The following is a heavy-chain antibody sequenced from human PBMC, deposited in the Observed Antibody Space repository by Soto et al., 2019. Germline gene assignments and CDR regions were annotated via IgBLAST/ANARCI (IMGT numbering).Heavy chain of an antibody. CDR2: ITINGNT. V-gene: IGHV4-4*07. CDR1: GAYISDFS. D-gene: IGHD1-7*01. Sequence: PSETLYLTCMVSGAYISDFSWSWSRQPAGKGLEWIGRITINGNTQKNPSFKSRVTMSIDTSRNHFSLNLQSATAADTALYYCARETGENWTYEAHWGPGTLVTVSS. CDR3: ARETGENWTYEAH. J-gene: IGHJ1*01.